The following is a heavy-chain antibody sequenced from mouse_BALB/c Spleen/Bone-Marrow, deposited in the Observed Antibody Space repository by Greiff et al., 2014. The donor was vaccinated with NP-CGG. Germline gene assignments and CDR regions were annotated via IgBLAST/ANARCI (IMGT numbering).Heavy chain of an antibody. J-gene: IGHJ2*01. CDR2: ILPGSGTA. Sequence: VQLQQSGAELMKPGASVKISCKATGYTSSNYWIDWVKQRPGHGLEWIGEILPGSGTANYNEKFKGKATFTADTSSNTAYMQLSSLTSEDSALYYCARASVVPYYFDFRGQGTTLTVSS. CDR1: GYTSSNYW. V-gene: IGHV1-9*01. D-gene: IGHD1-1*01. CDR3: ARASVVPYYFDF.